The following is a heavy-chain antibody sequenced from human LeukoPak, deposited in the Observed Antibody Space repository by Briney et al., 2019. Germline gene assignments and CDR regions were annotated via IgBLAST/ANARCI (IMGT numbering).Heavy chain of an antibody. Sequence: SETLCLTCAVYGGSFSGYYWSWIRQPPGKGLEWIGEINHSGSTNYNPSLKSRVTISVDTSKNQFSLKLRSVTAADTAVYYCARAYFSSSTGYYYMDVWGKGTTVTVSS. CDR1: GGSFSGYY. CDR3: ARAYFSSSTGYYYMDV. D-gene: IGHD6-6*01. J-gene: IGHJ6*03. CDR2: INHSGST. V-gene: IGHV4-34*01.